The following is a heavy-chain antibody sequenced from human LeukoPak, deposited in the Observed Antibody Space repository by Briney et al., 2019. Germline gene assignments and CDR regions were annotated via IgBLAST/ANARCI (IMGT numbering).Heavy chain of an antibody. J-gene: IGHJ4*02. CDR3: AAAVAAYY. CDR1: GFTFSSYA. Sequence: GRSLRLSCAASGFTFSSYAMHWVRQDPPKGLEWAAVISYDGSNKYYADSMKGGFSIARDNSKNTLYLEMDSLIAEGTAVYYRAAAVAAYYWGQGTLVTVSS. D-gene: IGHD6-19*01. V-gene: IGHV3-30*04. CDR2: ISYDGSNK.